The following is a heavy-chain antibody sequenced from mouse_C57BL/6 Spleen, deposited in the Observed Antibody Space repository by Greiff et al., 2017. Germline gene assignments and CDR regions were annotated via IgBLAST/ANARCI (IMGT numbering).Heavy chain of an antibody. J-gene: IGHJ4*01. CDR3: AINWVYAMDY. Sequence: QVQLQQPGAELVKPGASGRVSSKASGYPLPSYWMHWVKQRPGQGLEWIGRIHPSDSDTNYNQKFKGKATLTVDKSSSTAYMQLSSLTSEDSAVYYCAINWVYAMDYWGQGTSVTVSS. CDR2: IHPSDSDT. V-gene: IGHV1-74*01. D-gene: IGHD4-1*01. CDR1: GYPLPSYW.